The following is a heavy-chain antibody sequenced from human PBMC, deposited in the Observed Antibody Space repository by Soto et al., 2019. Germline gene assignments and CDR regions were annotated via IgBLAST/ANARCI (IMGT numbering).Heavy chain of an antibody. D-gene: IGHD3-10*01. Sequence: QVQLVQSGAEVKKPGASVKVSCKASGYTFTSYDINWVRQATGQGLEWMGWMNPNSGNTGYAQKSQGRVSMTRNTSISTAYMGLSSLRSEDTAVYYCAGAGWQVGGGAYWGQGTLVTVSS. CDR1: GYTFTSYD. CDR3: AGAGWQVGGGAY. CDR2: MNPNSGNT. V-gene: IGHV1-8*01. J-gene: IGHJ4*02.